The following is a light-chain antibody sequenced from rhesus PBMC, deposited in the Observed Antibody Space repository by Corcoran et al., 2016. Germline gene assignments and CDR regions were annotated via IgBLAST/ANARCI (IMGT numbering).Light chain of an antibody. Sequence: DIVMTQTPLSLPVTLGEPASISCRSSQSLLSSNGYNYLNWYRQKPGQSPQLLIYSGSNRASGVPERFSGRGSGTDFTLKISRVEAEDVGVYYFMQTLHTPYSFGQGTKVEIK. CDR3: MQTLHTPYS. V-gene: IGKV2-60*01. CDR2: SGS. J-gene: IGKJ2*01. CDR1: QSLLSSNGYNY.